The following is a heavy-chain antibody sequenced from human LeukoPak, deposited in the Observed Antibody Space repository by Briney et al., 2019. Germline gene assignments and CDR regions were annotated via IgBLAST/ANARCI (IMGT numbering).Heavy chain of an antibody. V-gene: IGHV3-48*03. J-gene: IGHJ6*02. CDR2: ISSSGSTI. CDR1: GFTFSSYE. CDR3: ARDGRVWGRNYYGMDG. D-gene: IGHD1-26*01. Sequence: GGSLRLSCAASGFTFSSYEMNWVRQAPGKGLERVSYISSSGSTIYYADSVKGRSTISRDNAKNSLYLQVNSLRAEDTAVYYCARDGRVWGRNYYGMDGWGQGTTVTVSS.